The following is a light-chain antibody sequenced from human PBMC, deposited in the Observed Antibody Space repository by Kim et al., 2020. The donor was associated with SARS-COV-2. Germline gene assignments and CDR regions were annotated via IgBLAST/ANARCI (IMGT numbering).Light chain of an antibody. CDR3: QSYDSSTVV. CDR2: EDN. V-gene: IGLV6-57*03. CDR1: RGSIASNY. J-gene: IGLJ2*01. Sequence: GKTVTTSCTRSRGSIASNYVQWYPQRPGSAPTTVIYEDNQRPSGVPDRFSGSIDSSSNSASLTISGLKTEDEADYYCQSYDSSTVVFGGGTQLTVL.